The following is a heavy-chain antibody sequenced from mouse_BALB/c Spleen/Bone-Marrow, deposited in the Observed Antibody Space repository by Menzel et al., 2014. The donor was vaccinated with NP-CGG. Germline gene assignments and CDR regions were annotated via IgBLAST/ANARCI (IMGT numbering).Heavy chain of an antibody. V-gene: IGHV4-1*02. Sequence: EVQVVESGGGLVQPGGSLKLSCAASGFDFSRYWMSWVRQAPGKGLEWIGEINPESRTINYSPSLKDKFIISRDNAKNTLYLRLNKVRSEDTALYYCARLDYCGYLNYWGQGTTLTVSS. CDR2: INPESRTI. CDR3: ARLDYCGYLNY. J-gene: IGHJ2*01. D-gene: IGHD1-1*01. CDR1: GFDFSRYW.